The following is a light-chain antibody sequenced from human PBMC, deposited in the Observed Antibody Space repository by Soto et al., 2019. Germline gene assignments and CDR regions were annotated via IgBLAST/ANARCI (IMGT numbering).Light chain of an antibody. Sequence: QSVLTQPPSASGTPGQRVTISCSGSSSNIGSNTVSWYQQLPGTAPKLLIYSNNQWPSGVPDRFSGSKSGTSASVAISGLQSEDEADYYCAAWDDRLNGVIFGGGTKLTVL. CDR3: AAWDDRLNGVI. CDR2: SNN. CDR1: SSNIGSNT. V-gene: IGLV1-44*01. J-gene: IGLJ2*01.